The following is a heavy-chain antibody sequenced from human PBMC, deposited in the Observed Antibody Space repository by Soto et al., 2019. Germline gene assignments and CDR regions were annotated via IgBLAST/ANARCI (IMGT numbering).Heavy chain of an antibody. CDR2: IYYSGST. V-gene: IGHV4-61*01. J-gene: IGHJ4*02. Sequence: PSETLSLTCTVSGGSVSSGSYYWSWIRQPPGKGLEWIGYIYYSGSTNYNPSLKSRVTISVDTSKNQFSLKLSSVTAADTAVYYCARDYVAGTGRALDYWGQGTLVTVSS. D-gene: IGHD6-19*01. CDR1: GGSVSSGSYY. CDR3: ARDYVAGTGRALDY.